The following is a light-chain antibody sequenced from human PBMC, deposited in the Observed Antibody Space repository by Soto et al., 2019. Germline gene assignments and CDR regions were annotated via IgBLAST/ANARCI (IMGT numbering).Light chain of an antibody. CDR2: GAS. V-gene: IGKV3-20*01. Sequence: EIVLTQSPGTLSLSPGESATLSCRASQSVSSSQVAWYQLKPGQAPRLLIYGASSRATGIPDRFSGVGSETDFTLTLSRLEPEDFAVYYCQQYATSPHTFGQGTKLEIK. CDR3: QQYATSPHT. CDR1: QSVSSSQ. J-gene: IGKJ2*01.